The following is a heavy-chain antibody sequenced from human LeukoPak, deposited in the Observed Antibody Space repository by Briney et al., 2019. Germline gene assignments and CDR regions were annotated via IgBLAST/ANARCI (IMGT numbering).Heavy chain of an antibody. CDR2: IYYSGST. CDR1: GGSISSYY. CDR3: AMGIAAAGTVDY. D-gene: IGHD6-13*01. J-gene: IGHJ4*02. Sequence: SETLSLTCTVSGGSISSYYWSWIRQPPGKGLEWIGYIYYSGSTNYNPSLKSRVTISVDTSKNQFSLKLSSVTVADTAVYYCAMGIAAAGTVDYWGRGTLVSVS. V-gene: IGHV4-59*01.